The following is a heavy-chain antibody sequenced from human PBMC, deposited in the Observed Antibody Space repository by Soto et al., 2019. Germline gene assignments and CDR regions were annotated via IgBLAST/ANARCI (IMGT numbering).Heavy chain of an antibody. V-gene: IGHV5-51*01. Sequence: GESLKISCQGSGYRFSNYWIGWVRQMPGKGLEWMGIIYPGDFDTRYSPSFQGQVTISADKSITTAYLQWSSLKASDTAMYYCARLIPETSGSSTSCYAHFDDWGQGTLVTVSS. D-gene: IGHD2-2*01. J-gene: IGHJ4*02. CDR1: GYRFSNYW. CDR3: ARLIPETSGSSTSCYAHFDD. CDR2: IYPGDFDT.